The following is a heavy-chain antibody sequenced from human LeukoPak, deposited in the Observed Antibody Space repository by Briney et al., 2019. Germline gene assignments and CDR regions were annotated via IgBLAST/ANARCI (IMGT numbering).Heavy chain of an antibody. D-gene: IGHD3-10*01. V-gene: IGHV3-33*01. J-gene: IGHJ4*02. Sequence: PGRSLRLSCAASGFTFSSYGMHWVRQAPGKGLEWVALIWYDGSNKYYADSVKGRFTISRDNSKNTLYPQMNSLRAEDTAVYYCARDWSRFGELLYYWGQGTLVTVSS. CDR2: IWYDGSNK. CDR3: ARDWSRFGELLYY. CDR1: GFTFSSYG.